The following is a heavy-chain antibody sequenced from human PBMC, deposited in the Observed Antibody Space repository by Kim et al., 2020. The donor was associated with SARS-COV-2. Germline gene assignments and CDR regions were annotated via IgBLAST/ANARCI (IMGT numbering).Heavy chain of an antibody. CDR3: ARVRLDYYDSSGYYPPGGMDV. Sequence: GGSLRLSCAASGFTFSSYSMNWVRQAPGKGLEWVSYISSSSSTKYYADSVKGRFTISRDNAKNSLYLQMNSLRDEDTAVYYCARVRLDYYDSSGYYPPGGMDVWGQGTTVTVSS. D-gene: IGHD3-22*01. CDR1: GFTFSSYS. J-gene: IGHJ6*02. CDR2: ISSSSSTK. V-gene: IGHV3-48*02.